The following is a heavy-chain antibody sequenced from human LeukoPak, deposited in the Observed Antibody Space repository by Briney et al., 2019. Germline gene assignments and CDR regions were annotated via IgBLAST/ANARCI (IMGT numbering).Heavy chain of an antibody. CDR1: GYTLTSYG. D-gene: IGHD1-1*01. Sequence: ASVKVSCKASGYTLTSYGISWVRQAPGQGLEWMGWISAYNGNTNYAQKLQGRVTMTTDTSTSTAYMELRSLRSDDTAVYYCARDGATGTRAAPPDYWGQGTLVTVSS. J-gene: IGHJ4*02. CDR2: ISAYNGNT. V-gene: IGHV1-18*01. CDR3: ARDGATGTRAAPPDY.